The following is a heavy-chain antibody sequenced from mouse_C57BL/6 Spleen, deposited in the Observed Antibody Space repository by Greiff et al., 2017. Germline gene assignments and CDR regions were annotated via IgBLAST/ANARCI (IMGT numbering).Heavy chain of an antibody. Sequence: QVQLQQPGAELVKPGASVKLSCKASGYTFTSYWMHWVKQRPGQGLEWIGMIHPNSGSTNYNEKFKSKATLTVDTSSSTAYMQLSSLTSEDSAVYYCARWYDSEEDYFDYWGQGTTRTVAS. D-gene: IGHD2-4*01. CDR2: IHPNSGST. CDR3: ARWYDSEEDYFDY. V-gene: IGHV1-64*01. CDR1: GYTFTSYW. J-gene: IGHJ2*01.